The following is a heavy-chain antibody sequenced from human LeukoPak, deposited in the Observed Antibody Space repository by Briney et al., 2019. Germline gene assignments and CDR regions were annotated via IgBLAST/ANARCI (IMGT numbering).Heavy chain of an antibody. Sequence: PSETLSLTCAVSGGSISSSNWWSWVRQPPGKGLEWIGEIYHSGSTNYNPSLKSRVTISVDTSKNQFSLKMNSVTAADTAVYYCASDGYGSGSYWYYWGQGTLVTVSS. D-gene: IGHD3-10*01. V-gene: IGHV4-4*02. CDR2: IYHSGST. CDR1: GGSISSSNW. J-gene: IGHJ4*02. CDR3: ASDGYGSGSYWYY.